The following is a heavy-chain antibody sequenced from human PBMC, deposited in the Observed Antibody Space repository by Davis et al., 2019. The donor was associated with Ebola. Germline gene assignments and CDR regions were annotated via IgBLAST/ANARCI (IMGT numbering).Heavy chain of an antibody. V-gene: IGHV4-61*08. Sequence: PSETLSLTCTVSGGSISSGGYYWSWIRQHPGKGLEWIGYIYYSGSTNYNPSLKSRVTISVDTSKNQFSLKLRSVTAADTAVYFCARDTPRSPGDYHYYMDVWGKGTTVTVSS. CDR3: ARDTPRSPGDYHYYMDV. CDR2: IYYSGST. CDR1: GGSISSGGYY. J-gene: IGHJ6*03. D-gene: IGHD6-6*01.